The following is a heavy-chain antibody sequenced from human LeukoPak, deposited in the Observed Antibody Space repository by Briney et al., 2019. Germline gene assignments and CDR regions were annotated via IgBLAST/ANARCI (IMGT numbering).Heavy chain of an antibody. CDR2: IIPIFGTA. V-gene: IGHV1-69*13. CDR1: GGTFNSYA. Sequence: SVKVSCKASGGTFNSYAISWVRQAPGQGLEWMGGIIPIFGTANYAQKFQGRVTITADESTSTAYMELSSLRSEDTAVYYCATEPRGYDFWSGYCCWFDPWGQGTLVTVSS. CDR3: ATEPRGYDFWSGYCCWFDP. J-gene: IGHJ5*02. D-gene: IGHD3-3*01.